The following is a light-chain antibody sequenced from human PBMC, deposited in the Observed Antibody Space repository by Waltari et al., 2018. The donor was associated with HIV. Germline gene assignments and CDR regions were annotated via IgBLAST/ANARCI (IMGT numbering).Light chain of an antibody. V-gene: IGKV1-39*01. CDR3: QQSYSTPYT. CDR1: QSISSY. CDR2: AAS. J-gene: IGKJ2*01. Sequence: DTQMTQSPFSLSTSVGYRVTITCRASQSISSYLNWYQQKPGKAPKLLIYAASSLQSGVPSRFSGSGSRTDFTLTISSLQPEDFATYYCQQSYSTPYTFGQGTKLEIK.